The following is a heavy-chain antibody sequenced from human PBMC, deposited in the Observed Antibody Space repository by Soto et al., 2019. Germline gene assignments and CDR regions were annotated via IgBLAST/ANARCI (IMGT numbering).Heavy chain of an antibody. CDR2: INPKSGGT. J-gene: IGHJ6*02. D-gene: IGHD2-21*02. CDR3: ARGGIAVVVTAMQRYCCYGMDV. CDR1: GYTFSAYY. Sequence: ASVKVSCKASGYTFSAYYIHWVRQAPGQGLEWVGWINPKSGGTNNAQKFQGRVTMTSDTSISTASMELSRLTSDDTAVYYCARGGIAVVVTAMQRYCCYGMDVWGQGTTVTVSS. V-gene: IGHV1-2*02.